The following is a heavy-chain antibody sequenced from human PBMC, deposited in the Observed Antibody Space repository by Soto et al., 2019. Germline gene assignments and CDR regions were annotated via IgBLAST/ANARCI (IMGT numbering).Heavy chain of an antibody. J-gene: IGHJ5*02. CDR2: VNAGNGNT. CDR1: GYTFTSYA. D-gene: IGHD6-19*01. Sequence: QVQLVQSGAEVKKPGASVKVSCKASGYTFTSYAMHWVRQAPGQRLEWMGWVNAGNGNTKYSQKFQGRITITRDTSASTDYMELSSLRSECPAVNCCARGAGIAVAGPWGQGALVTVSS. CDR3: ARGAGIAVAGP. V-gene: IGHV1-3*01.